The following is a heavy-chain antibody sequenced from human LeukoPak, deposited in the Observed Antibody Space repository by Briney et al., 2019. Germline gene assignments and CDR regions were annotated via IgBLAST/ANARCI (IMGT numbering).Heavy chain of an antibody. CDR3: ALPWRQWLVPDY. Sequence: TGGSLRLSCAASGFTFSTYAISWVRQAPGKGLEWVSCISSTSNYIFYADSVRGRFTISRDNAKNSLYLQMNSLRAEDTAVYYCALPWRQWLVPDYWGQGTLVTVSS. CDR1: GFTFSTYA. CDR2: ISSTSNYI. V-gene: IGHV3-21*01. D-gene: IGHD6-19*01. J-gene: IGHJ4*02.